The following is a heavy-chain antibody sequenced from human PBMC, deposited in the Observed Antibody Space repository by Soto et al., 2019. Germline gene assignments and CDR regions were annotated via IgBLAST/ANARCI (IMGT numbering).Heavy chain of an antibody. D-gene: IGHD3-10*01. J-gene: IGHJ4*02. CDR3: ARSRNSAVADSFDF. Sequence: GGSLRLSFAASGFTFSRYAIHLFLHAPGKGLEWVAVISRDGSNKYYVDSVKGRFTISRDNSKNTLYLQMNSLRDEDTAVYYCARSRNSAVADSFDFWGQGTLVTVSS. CDR2: ISRDGSNK. CDR1: GFTFSRYA. V-gene: IGHV3-30*04.